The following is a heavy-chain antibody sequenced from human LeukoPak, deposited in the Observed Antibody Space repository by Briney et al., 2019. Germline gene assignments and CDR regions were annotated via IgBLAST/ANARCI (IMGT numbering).Heavy chain of an antibody. J-gene: IGHJ4*02. CDR3: AKTDCSGGSCYSGAFDY. CDR2: INSDGSST. V-gene: IGHV3-74*01. D-gene: IGHD2-15*01. CDR1: GFTFSSYW. Sequence: GGSLRLSCAASGFTFSSYWMHWVRQAPGKGLVWVSRINSDGSSTSYADSVKGRFTISRDNAKNTLYLQMNSLRAEDTAVYYCAKTDCSGGSCYSGAFDYWGQGTLVTVSS.